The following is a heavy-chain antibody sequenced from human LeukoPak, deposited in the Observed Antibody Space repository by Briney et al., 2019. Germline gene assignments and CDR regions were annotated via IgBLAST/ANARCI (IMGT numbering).Heavy chain of an antibody. CDR1: GFTFSSYG. CDR3: ARGGGQYCSSTSCPQHGMDV. CDR2: IWYDGSNK. D-gene: IGHD2-2*01. Sequence: GGSLRLSCAASGFTFSSYGMHWVRQAPGKGLEWVAVIWYDGSNKYYADSVKGRFTISRDNSKNTLYLQMNSLRAEDTAVYYCARGGGQYCSSTSCPQHGMDVWGQGTTVTVSS. V-gene: IGHV3-33*01. J-gene: IGHJ6*02.